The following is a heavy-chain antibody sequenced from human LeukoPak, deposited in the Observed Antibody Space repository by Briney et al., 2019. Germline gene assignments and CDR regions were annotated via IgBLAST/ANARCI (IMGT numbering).Heavy chain of an antibody. Sequence: GGSLRLSCAASGFTFSSHVMSWVRQAPGKGLEWVSSIGNSGGSTYYADSVKGRFTISRDNSKNTLYLQMNSLRAEDTAVYYSAKEGFDSWGQGTLVTVSS. CDR1: GFTFSSHV. CDR3: AKEGFDS. V-gene: IGHV3-23*01. CDR2: IGNSGGST. J-gene: IGHJ4*02.